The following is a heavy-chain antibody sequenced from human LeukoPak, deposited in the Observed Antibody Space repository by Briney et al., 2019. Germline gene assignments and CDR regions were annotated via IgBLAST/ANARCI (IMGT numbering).Heavy chain of an antibody. Sequence: AAVTVSCKASGYTFTSYDINWVRQATGQGLEWMGWMNPNSGHTGYAQKFQGRVTMTRNTSISTAYMELSSLRPEDTAVYYCARGLWFGEFDPWGQGTLVTVSP. J-gene: IGHJ5*02. CDR2: MNPNSGHT. CDR1: GYTFTSYD. V-gene: IGHV1-8*01. CDR3: ARGLWFGEFDP. D-gene: IGHD3-10*01.